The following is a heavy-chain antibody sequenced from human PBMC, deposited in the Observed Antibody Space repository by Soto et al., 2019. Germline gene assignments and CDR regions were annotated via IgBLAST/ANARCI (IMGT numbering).Heavy chain of an antibody. CDR1: GFTFSSYE. CDR3: ARDLGVGEAGFEY. J-gene: IGHJ4*02. V-gene: IGHV3-48*03. D-gene: IGHD2-8*01. CDR2: ISSSSSSR. Sequence: EVQLVESGGGLVQPGGSLRLSCAASGFTFSSYEMNWVRQAPGRGLEWVSYISSSSSSRYYADSVKGRFTISRDNAKNSLYLQMNSLRVEDTAVYYCARDLGVGEAGFEYWGQGTLVTVPS.